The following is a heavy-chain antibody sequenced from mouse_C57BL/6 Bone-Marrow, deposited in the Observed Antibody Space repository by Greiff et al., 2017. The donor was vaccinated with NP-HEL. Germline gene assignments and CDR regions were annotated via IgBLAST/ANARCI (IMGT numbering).Heavy chain of an antibody. J-gene: IGHJ4*01. Sequence: EVHLVESGGGLVQPGGSLKLSCAASGFTFSDYYMYWVRQTPEKRLEWVAYISTGGGSTYYPDTVKGRFTISRDNANNTLYLQMSRLKSEDTAMYYGARRLITTVVATDYYAMDYWGQGTSVTVSS. V-gene: IGHV5-12*01. CDR2: ISTGGGST. CDR1: GFTFSDYY. CDR3: ARRLITTVVATDYYAMDY. D-gene: IGHD1-1*01.